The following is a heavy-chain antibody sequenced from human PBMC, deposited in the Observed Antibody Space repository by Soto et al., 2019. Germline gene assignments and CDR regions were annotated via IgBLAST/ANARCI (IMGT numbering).Heavy chain of an antibody. CDR1: GFAFTSHA. Sequence: GGSLRLSGAASGFAFTSHAMPWAGQAPGKGLEWVSGISPSGGITYYPDSVKGRFTISRDNADNTVHLQMNSLRAEDTAVYFCVRVPSAAPFFDYWGQGTLVTVSS. CDR2: ISPSGGIT. V-gene: IGHV3-23*01. J-gene: IGHJ4*02. CDR3: VRVPSAAPFFDY.